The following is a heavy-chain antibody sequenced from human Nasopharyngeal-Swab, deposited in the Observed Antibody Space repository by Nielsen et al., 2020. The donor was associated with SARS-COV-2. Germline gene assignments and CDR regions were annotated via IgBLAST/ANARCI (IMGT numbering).Heavy chain of an antibody. Sequence: SQTLSLTCTVSGGSISSYYWSWIRQPPGKGLEWIGYIYYSGSTNYNPSLKSRVTISVDTSKNQFSLKLSSVTAADTAVYYCARGRSLDYWGQGTLVTVSS. CDR1: GGSISSYY. V-gene: IGHV4-59*01. CDR2: IYYSGST. J-gene: IGHJ4*02. CDR3: ARGRSLDY.